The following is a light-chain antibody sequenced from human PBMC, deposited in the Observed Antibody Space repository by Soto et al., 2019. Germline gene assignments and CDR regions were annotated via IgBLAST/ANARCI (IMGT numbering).Light chain of an antibody. CDR1: SSDVGGYNY. Sequence: QSALTQPPSASGSPGQSVAISCTGTSSDVGGYNYVSWYQQHPGKAPKLMIYEVNKRPSGVPDRFSGSKSGNTAFLTVSGLQADDEADYYCSSYAGSSNVFGTGTKVTVL. J-gene: IGLJ1*01. CDR3: SSYAGSSNV. CDR2: EVN. V-gene: IGLV2-8*01.